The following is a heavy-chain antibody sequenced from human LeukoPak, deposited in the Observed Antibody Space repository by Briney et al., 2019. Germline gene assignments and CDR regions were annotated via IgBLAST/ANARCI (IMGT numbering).Heavy chain of an antibody. CDR2: IIPIFNTA. V-gene: IGHV1-69*05. D-gene: IGHD1-1*01. CDR3: ARNDRMDGWFDP. CDR1: GGTFSSYA. J-gene: IGHJ5*02. Sequence: ASVKVSCKASGGTFSSYAITWVRQAPGQGLEWMGGIIPIFNTANYAQKFQGRVTITTDESTSTAYMELSGLRSEDTAVYYCARNDRMDGWFDPWGQGTLVTVSS.